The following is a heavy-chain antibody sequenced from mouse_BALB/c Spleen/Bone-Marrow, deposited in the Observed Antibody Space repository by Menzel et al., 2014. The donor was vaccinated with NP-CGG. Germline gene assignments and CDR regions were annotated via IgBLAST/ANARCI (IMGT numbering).Heavy chain of an antibody. Sequence: VQLQQSGAELVKPGASVKLSCTASGFNIKDTYMHWVKQRPEQGLEWIGRIDPANGNTKYDPKFQGKATITADTSSNTAYLQLSSLTPEDTAVYYCAGYDYYQAWFAYWGQGTLVTVSA. CDR3: AGYDYYQAWFAY. D-gene: IGHD2-4*01. V-gene: IGHV14-3*02. J-gene: IGHJ3*01. CDR2: IDPANGNT. CDR1: GFNIKDTY.